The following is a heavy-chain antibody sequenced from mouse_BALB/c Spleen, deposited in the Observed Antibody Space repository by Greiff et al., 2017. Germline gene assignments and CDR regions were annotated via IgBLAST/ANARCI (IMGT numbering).Heavy chain of an antibody. CDR3: ARRGGSDYPWFAY. CDR2: ISYDGSN. J-gene: IGHJ3*01. D-gene: IGHD2-4*01. CDR1: GYSITSGYY. V-gene: IGHV3-6*02. Sequence: EVHLVESGPGLVKPSQSLSLTCSVTGYSITSGYYWNWIRQFPGNKLEWMGYISYDGSNNYNPSLKNRISITRDTSKNQFFLKLNSVTTEDTATYYCARRGGSDYPWFAYWGQGTLVTVSA.